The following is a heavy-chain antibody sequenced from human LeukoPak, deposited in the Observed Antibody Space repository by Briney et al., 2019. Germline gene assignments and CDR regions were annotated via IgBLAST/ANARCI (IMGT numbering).Heavy chain of an antibody. Sequence: GGSLRLSCAASGFTFSSYGMHWLRQAPGKGLEWVAAIWYDGNNKYYADSAKGRFAISRDNSKNSLYLQMNSLRDEDTAVYYCARNGWGTGTREWYFDYWGQGTLVTVSS. CDR3: ARNGWGTGTREWYFDY. V-gene: IGHV3-33*01. CDR1: GFTFSSYG. D-gene: IGHD1-1*01. CDR2: IWYDGNNK. J-gene: IGHJ4*02.